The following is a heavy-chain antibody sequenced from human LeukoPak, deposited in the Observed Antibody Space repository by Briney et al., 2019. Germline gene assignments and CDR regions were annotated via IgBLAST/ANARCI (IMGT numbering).Heavy chain of an antibody. CDR3: AREYGSSTSCYLFDY. J-gene: IGHJ4*02. V-gene: IGHV4-38-2*02. Sequence: SSETLPLTCTVSGYSISSGYYWGWIRQPPGKGLEWIGSIYHSGSTYYNPSLKSRVTISVDTSKNQFSLKLSSETAADTAVYYCAREYGSSTSCYLFDYWGQGTLVTVSS. D-gene: IGHD2-2*01. CDR2: IYHSGST. CDR1: GYSISSGYY.